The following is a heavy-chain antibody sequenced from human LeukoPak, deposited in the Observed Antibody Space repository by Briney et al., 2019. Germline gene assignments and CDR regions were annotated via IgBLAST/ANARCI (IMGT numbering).Heavy chain of an antibody. CDR3: AREHSYCSSTSCSRGRYYGMDV. CDR1: GFTFSSYA. CDR2: ISYDGSNK. J-gene: IGHJ6*02. V-gene: IGHV3-30*04. Sequence: GRSLRLSCAASGFTFSSYAMHWVRQAPGKGLEWVAVISYDGSNKYYADSVKVRFTISRDNSKNTLYLQMNSLRAEDTAVYYCAREHSYCSSTSCSRGRYYGMDVWGQGTTVTVSS. D-gene: IGHD2-2*01.